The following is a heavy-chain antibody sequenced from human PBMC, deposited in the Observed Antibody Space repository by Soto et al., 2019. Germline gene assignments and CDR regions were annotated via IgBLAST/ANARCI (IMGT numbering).Heavy chain of an antibody. Sequence: QVQLVQSGAEVKKPGSSVKVSCKASGGTFSSYAISWVRQAPGQGLEWMGGIIPIFGTANYAQKFQGRVARTADESTSKAHMELSSLSAEDAGVYYCARGGGGGVDIVATMALDYWGQGTLVTVSS. V-gene: IGHV1-69*01. D-gene: IGHD5-12*01. CDR2: IIPIFGTA. CDR1: GGTFSSYA. CDR3: ARGGGGGVDIVATMALDY. J-gene: IGHJ4*02.